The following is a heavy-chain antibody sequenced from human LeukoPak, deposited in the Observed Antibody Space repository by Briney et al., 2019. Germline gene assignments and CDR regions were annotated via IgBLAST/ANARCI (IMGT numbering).Heavy chain of an antibody. J-gene: IGHJ4*02. CDR2: INSDGSNT. Sequence: GGSLRLSCAASGFTFSTYWMHWVRQAPGKGLVWVSRINSDGSNTGYADSVKGRFTISRDNAKNTLYLQLNSLRAEDTAVYYCERDLLDCGGVCLLSGGRGPWVPVSS. CDR3: ERDLLDCGGVCLLS. V-gene: IGHV3-74*01. D-gene: IGHD2-21*01. CDR1: GFTFSTYW.